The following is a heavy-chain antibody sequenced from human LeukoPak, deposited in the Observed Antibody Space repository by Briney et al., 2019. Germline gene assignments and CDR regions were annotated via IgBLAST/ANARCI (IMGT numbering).Heavy chain of an antibody. J-gene: IGHJ6*03. Sequence: GGSLRLSCAASGFTFTDYYMTWIRQAPGKGLEWISSISGSGSTVYYADSVKGRFTISRDNAKNSLYLQMNSLRAEDTAVYYCARAGGITLVRGVIPGDYYYYYMDVWGKGTTVTISS. CDR2: ISGSGSTV. CDR1: GFTFTDYY. CDR3: ARAGGITLVRGVIPGDYYYYYMDV. D-gene: IGHD3-10*01. V-gene: IGHV3-11*04.